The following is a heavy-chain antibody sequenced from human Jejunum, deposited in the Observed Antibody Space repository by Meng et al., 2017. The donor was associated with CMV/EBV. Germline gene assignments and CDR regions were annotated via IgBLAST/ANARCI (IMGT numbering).Heavy chain of an antibody. D-gene: IGHD2-2*01. CDR2: VRYDGSDR. CDR1: G. CDR3: AKDLGKSSSTSENYFYYYAMDV. Sequence: GIRWVRQAPGKGLERVAFVRYDGSDRFYTDSVKGRFTISRDISKNTLYLQMNSLTPEDAAVYYCAKDLGKSSSTSENYFYYYAMDVWGQGTTVTVSS. J-gene: IGHJ6*02. V-gene: IGHV3-30*02.